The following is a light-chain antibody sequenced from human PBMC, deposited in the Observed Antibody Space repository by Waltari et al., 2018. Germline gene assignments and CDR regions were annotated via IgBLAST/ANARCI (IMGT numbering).Light chain of an antibody. CDR2: KDS. Sequence: SYELTQPPSVSVSPGQTARITCSGDALPKQYASWYQQKPGQAPVLLIYKDSQRPPGIPERFSASSSAKTVTLTISGVQAEDEADYYCQSADSSSMYWVFGGGTKLTVL. J-gene: IGLJ3*02. V-gene: IGLV3-25*03. CDR3: QSADSSSMYWV. CDR1: ALPKQY.